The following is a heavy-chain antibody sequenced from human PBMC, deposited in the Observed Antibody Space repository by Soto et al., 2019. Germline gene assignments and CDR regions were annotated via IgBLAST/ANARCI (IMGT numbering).Heavy chain of an antibody. CDR1: GYSFTSYW. V-gene: IGHV5-10-1*01. J-gene: IGHJ6*02. CDR2: IDPSDSYT. CDR3: ARHPIVGATIYYGMDV. D-gene: IGHD1-26*01. Sequence: GESLKISCKGSGYSFTSYWISWVRQMPGKGLEWMGRIDPSDSYTNYSPSFQGHVTISADKSISTAYLQWSSLKASDTAMYCCARHPIVGATIYYGMDVWGQGTTVTVSS.